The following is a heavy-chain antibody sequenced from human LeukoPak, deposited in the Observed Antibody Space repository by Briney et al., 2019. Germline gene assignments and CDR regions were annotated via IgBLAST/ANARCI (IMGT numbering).Heavy chain of an antibody. CDR3: ASPITTYGDYEGGD. Sequence: ASETLSLTCTVSGGSISSSSYYWGWIRQPPGKGLEWIGSIYYSGSTYYNPSLKSRVTISVDTSKNQFSLKLSSVTAADTAVYYCASPITTYGDYEGGDWGQGTLVTVSS. J-gene: IGHJ4*02. CDR2: IYYSGST. CDR1: GGSISSSSYY. D-gene: IGHD4-17*01. V-gene: IGHV4-39*01.